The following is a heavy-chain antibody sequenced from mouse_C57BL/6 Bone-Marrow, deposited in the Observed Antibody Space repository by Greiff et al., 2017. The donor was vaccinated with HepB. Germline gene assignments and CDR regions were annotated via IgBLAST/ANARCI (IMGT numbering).Heavy chain of an antibody. CDR3: ARDRRLLRGFAY. V-gene: IGHV3-6*01. J-gene: IGHJ3*01. CDR2: ISYDGSN. Sequence: ESGPGLVKPSQSLSLTCSVTGYSITSGYYWNWIRQFPGNKLEWMGYISYDGSNNYNPSLKNRISITRDTSKNQFFLKLNSVTTEDTATYYCARDRRLLRGFAYWGQGTLVTVSA. D-gene: IGHD2-3*01. CDR1: GYSITSGYY.